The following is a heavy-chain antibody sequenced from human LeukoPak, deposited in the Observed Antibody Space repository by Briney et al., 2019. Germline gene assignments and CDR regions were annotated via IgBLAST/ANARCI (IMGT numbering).Heavy chain of an antibody. CDR2: IYYSGST. J-gene: IGHJ3*02. D-gene: IGHD6-13*01. CDR1: GGSTSSYY. CDR3: ARLIAAAGPGAFDI. V-gene: IGHV4-59*08. Sequence: ETRSLTCTVSGGSTSSYYWSWIRRPPGKGLEWIGYIYYSGSTNYNPSLKSRVTISVDTSKNQFSLKLSSVTAADTAVYYCARLIAAAGPGAFDIWGQGTMVTVSS.